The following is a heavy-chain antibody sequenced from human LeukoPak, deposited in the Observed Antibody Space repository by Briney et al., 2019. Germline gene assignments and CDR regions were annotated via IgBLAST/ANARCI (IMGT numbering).Heavy chain of an antibody. D-gene: IGHD3-16*01. CDR3: STLWGIVPAAPYLDY. V-gene: IGHV3-15*01. CDR2: IKSEADGGTT. Sequence: GGSLRLSCAASGFTFSNAWMTWVRQAPGKGLEWVGHIKSEADGGTTDYAAPVKDRFTISRDDSKNTLYLQMSSLKTEDTAVYYCSTLWGIVPAAPYLDYWGQGTLLIVSS. CDR1: GFTFSNAW. J-gene: IGHJ4*02.